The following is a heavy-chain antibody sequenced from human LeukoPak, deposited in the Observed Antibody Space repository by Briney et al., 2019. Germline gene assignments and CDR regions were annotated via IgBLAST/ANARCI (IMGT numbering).Heavy chain of an antibody. V-gene: IGHV1-8*01. CDR3: ARESTFGGVIVDY. CDR2: MNPNSGNT. Sequence: ASVKVSCKASGYTFTSYAINWVRQTTGQGLEWMGWMNPNSGNTGYAQKFQGRVTMTRATSMSTAYMELRSLRSDDTAVYYCARESTFGGVIVDYWGQGTLVTVSS. CDR1: GYTFTSYA. D-gene: IGHD3-16*02. J-gene: IGHJ4*02.